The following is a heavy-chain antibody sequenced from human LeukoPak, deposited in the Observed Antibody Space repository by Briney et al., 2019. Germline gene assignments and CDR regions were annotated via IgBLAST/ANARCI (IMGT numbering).Heavy chain of an antibody. CDR3: ARWMGHSDF. J-gene: IGHJ4*02. V-gene: IGHV4-59*08. CDR1: GGSISSYH. CDR2: ISYSGST. Sequence: SETLSLTCTVSGGSISSYHWTWIRQPPGKGLEWIGYISYSGSTNYNPSLKSRVTMSVDMSKNHFSLNLRSVTAADTAVYYCARWMGHSDFWDQGTLVTVSS. D-gene: IGHD2-2*03.